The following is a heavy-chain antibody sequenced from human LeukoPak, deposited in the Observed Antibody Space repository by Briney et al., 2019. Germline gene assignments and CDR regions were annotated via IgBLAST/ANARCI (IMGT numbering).Heavy chain of an antibody. J-gene: IGHJ6*03. Sequence: GGSLRLSCAASGFSFKDYNMHWVRQAPGKGLEWVAVITYDGSNKYYTDSVKGRFTISRDNSKNTLYLQMNSLRAEDTAVYYCAKNYGSGSSVKYYYYMDVWGKGTTVTVSS. CDR2: ITYDGSNK. D-gene: IGHD3-10*01. CDR3: AKNYGSGSSVKYYYYMDV. CDR1: GFSFKDYN. V-gene: IGHV3-30*18.